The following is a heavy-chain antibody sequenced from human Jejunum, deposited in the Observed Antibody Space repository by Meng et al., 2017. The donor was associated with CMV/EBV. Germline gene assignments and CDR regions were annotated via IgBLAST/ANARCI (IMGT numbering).Heavy chain of an antibody. D-gene: IGHD3-10*01. V-gene: IGHV4-59*01. J-gene: IGHJ6*02. CDR3: ARGRVYYSGWNPPYRMDV. CDR2: ISNSGTT. Sequence: ISSFYWTWIRQTPGKGLEWIGYISNSGTTNYNPSLKSRLTMSVDASQNQFSLNLNSVTAADTGLYYCARGRVYYSGWNPPYRMDVWGQGTTVTVSS. CDR1: ISSFY.